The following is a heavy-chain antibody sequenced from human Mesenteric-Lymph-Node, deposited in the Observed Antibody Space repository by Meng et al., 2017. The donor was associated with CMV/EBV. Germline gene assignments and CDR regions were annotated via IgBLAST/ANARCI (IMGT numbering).Heavy chain of an antibody. CDR3: AEYDFWSDYFGY. V-gene: IGHV4-34*01. J-gene: IGHJ4*02. D-gene: IGHD3-3*01. CDR1: GGSFSGYY. CDR2: INHSGST. Sequence: GSLRLSCAVYGGSFSGYYWSWIRQPPGKGLEWIGEINHSGSTNYNPSLKSRVTISVDTSKNQFSLKLSSVTAADTAVYYCAEYDFWSDYFGYWGQGTLVTVSS.